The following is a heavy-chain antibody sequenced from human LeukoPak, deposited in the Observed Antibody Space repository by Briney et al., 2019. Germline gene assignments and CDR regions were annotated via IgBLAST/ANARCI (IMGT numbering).Heavy chain of an antibody. V-gene: IGHV3-74*01. CDR2: INSDGSSI. J-gene: IGHJ4*02. CDR3: ARDLKLWTTRDNRGGAQVGY. D-gene: IGHD5-18*01. CDR1: GFTFTTYW. Sequence: PGGSLRLSCAASGFTFTTYWMHWVRQAPGKGLVWVSHINSDGSSISYADSVKGRFTISRDNAKNTLYLQMNSLRAEDTTVYYCARDLKLWTTRDNRGGAQVGYWGQGTLVTVSS.